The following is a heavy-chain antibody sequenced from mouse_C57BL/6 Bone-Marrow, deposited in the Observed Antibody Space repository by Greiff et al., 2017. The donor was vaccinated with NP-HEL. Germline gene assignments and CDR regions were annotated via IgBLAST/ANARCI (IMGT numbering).Heavy chain of an antibody. Sequence: EVNVVESGGDLVKPGGSLKLSCAASGFTFSSDGLSLVRQPPHKRLVGVATISSGGSYTYYPDSVKGRFTISRDNAKNTLYLKLSCLKSEDTAMYYCARDRAYGNYGDYYAMDYWGQGTSVTVSS. D-gene: IGHD2-10*02. CDR3: ARDRAYGNYGDYYAMDY. CDR2: ISSGGSYT. CDR1: GFTFSSDG. J-gene: IGHJ4*01. V-gene: IGHV5-6*01.